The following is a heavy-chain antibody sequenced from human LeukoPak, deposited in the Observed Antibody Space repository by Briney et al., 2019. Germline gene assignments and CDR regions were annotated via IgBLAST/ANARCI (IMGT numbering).Heavy chain of an antibody. V-gene: IGHV1-3*01. CDR3: ARQGIVGANLDY. Sequence: ASVKVSCKASGYTFTSYAMHWVRQAPGQRLEWMGWINAGNGNTKYSQKFQGRVTITADESTSTAYMELSSLRSEDTAVYYCARQGIVGANLDYWGQGTLVTVSS. J-gene: IGHJ4*02. D-gene: IGHD1-26*01. CDR1: GYTFTSYA. CDR2: INAGNGNT.